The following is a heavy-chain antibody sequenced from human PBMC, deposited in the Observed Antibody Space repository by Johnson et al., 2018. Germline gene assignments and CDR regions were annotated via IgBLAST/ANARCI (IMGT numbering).Heavy chain of an antibody. D-gene: IGHD2-15*01. CDR2: INWNGGST. Sequence: EVQLVESGGGVVRPGGSLRLSCAASGFTFDDYGMSWVRQAPGKGLEWVSGINWNGGSTGYADSVKGRFTISRDNAKNSLYLQRNSLRCEDTALYYCERAPRGQVVVAAYYYYYLDVWGKGTTVTGSS. CDR3: ERAPRGQVVVAAYYYYYLDV. V-gene: IGHV3-20*04. CDR1: GFTFDDYG. J-gene: IGHJ6*03.